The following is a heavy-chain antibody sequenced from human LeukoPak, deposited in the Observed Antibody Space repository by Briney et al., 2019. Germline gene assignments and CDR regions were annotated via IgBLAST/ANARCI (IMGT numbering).Heavy chain of an antibody. CDR3: ARERGGDYYGSNEFDP. V-gene: IGHV1-69*13. Sequence: ASVKVSCKASGGTFSSYAINWVRQAPGQGLEWMGGIIPIFGTANYAQKFQGRVTITADESTSTAYMELSSLRSEDTAVYYCARERGGDYYGSNEFDPWGQGTLVTVSS. J-gene: IGHJ5*02. D-gene: IGHD3-10*01. CDR2: IIPIFGTA. CDR1: GGTFSSYA.